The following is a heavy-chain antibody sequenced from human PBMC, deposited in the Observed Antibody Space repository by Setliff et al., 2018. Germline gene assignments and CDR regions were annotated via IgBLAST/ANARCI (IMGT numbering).Heavy chain of an antibody. V-gene: IGHV1-69*05. CDR1: GGTFTNYA. CDR2: IIPLFGTT. CDR3: ARDLDYQYYYDSSGRDAFDI. J-gene: IGHJ3*02. Sequence: GASVKVSCKASGGTFTNYAINWVRQAPGQGLEWMGGIIPLFGTTNYAQKFQGRVTITTDESTSTAYMELSSLRSEDTAVYYCARDLDYQYYYDSSGRDAFDIWGQGTMVTVSS. D-gene: IGHD3-22*01.